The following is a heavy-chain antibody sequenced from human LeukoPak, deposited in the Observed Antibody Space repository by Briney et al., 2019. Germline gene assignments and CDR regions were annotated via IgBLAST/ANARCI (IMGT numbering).Heavy chain of an antibody. Sequence: PGGSLRLSCAASGFTFSSFWMHWVRQAPGKGLVWVSRISTDGSRTAYADSVKGRFTISRDNSKNTLYLQMNSLRAEDTAVYYCAKDLRDIVVVPAAFHYYYYGMDVWGQGTTVTVSS. J-gene: IGHJ6*02. CDR3: AKDLRDIVVVPAAFHYYYYGMDV. CDR2: ISTDGSRT. V-gene: IGHV3-74*01. CDR1: GFTFSSFW. D-gene: IGHD2-2*01.